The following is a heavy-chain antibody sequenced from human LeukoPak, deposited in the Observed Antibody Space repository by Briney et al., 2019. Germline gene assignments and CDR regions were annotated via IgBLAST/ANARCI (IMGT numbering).Heavy chain of an antibody. V-gene: IGHV3-53*01. CDR3: ARDGPTWYTGEKWYGMDV. D-gene: IGHD3-10*01. CDR2: IYSGGST. J-gene: IGHJ6*02. Sequence: GGSLRLSCAASGFTVSSNYMSWVRQAPGKGLEWVSVIYSGGSTYHADSVKGRFTISRDNSKNTLYLQMNSLRAEDTAVYYCARDGPTWYTGEKWYGMDVWGQGTTVTVSS. CDR1: GFTVSSNY.